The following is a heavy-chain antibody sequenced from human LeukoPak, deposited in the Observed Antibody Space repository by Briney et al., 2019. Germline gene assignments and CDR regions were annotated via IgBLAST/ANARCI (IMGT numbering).Heavy chain of an antibody. CDR1: GGSISSGGYS. V-gene: IGHV4-61*08. CDR3: ARGSSSYPYHFEY. Sequence: NPSQTLSLTCAVSGGSISSGGYSWSWIRQPPGKGLEWIGYVHNIGSTNQNPSLKSRVTMSVDTSKNQFSLRLTSVTAADAAMYYCARGSSSYPYHFEYWGQGTQVTVSS. J-gene: IGHJ4*02. CDR2: VHNIGST. D-gene: IGHD3-16*01.